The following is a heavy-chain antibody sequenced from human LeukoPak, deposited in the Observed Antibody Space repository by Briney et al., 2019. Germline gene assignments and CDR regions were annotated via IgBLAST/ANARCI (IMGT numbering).Heavy chain of an antibody. D-gene: IGHD6-13*01. Sequence: ASVKVSCMASGYTFTGYYMHWVRQAPGQELEWVGWINSNSGGTNYVQKFQGRVTMTRDTSISTAYMELSRLRSDDTAVYYCARDESGGAGFDPWGQGTLVTVSS. CDR1: GYTFTGYY. CDR3: ARDESGGAGFDP. J-gene: IGHJ5*02. V-gene: IGHV1-2*02. CDR2: INSNSGGT.